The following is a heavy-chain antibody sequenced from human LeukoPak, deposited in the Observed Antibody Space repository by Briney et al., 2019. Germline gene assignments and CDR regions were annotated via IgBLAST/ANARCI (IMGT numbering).Heavy chain of an antibody. J-gene: IGHJ3*02. V-gene: IGHV3-7*01. CDR1: GFNSGNYW. D-gene: IGHD6-13*01. CDR2: IKQDGIET. Sequence: GGSLRLSCAASGFNSGNYWMSWVRQAPGQRLEWLANIKQDGIETYYLDSVKGRFTISRDSARNSVYPQMNSLRADETAVYFCARFIASPGPDAFDIWGQGTLVTVSS. CDR3: ARFIASPGPDAFDI.